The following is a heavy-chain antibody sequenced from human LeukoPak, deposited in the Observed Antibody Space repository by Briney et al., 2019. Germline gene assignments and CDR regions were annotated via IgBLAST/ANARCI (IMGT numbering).Heavy chain of an antibody. CDR1: GFTLSNAW. V-gene: IGHV3-15*01. Sequence: PGGSLSLSCAASGFTLSNAWMSWVRQAPGEGLEWVGRIKSKTDGGTRDYAAPVKGRFTISRDDSKNTLYLQMNSLKTEDTAVYYCTTSTREDFDYWGQGTLVTVSS. CDR3: TTSTREDFDY. CDR2: IKSKTDGGTR. J-gene: IGHJ4*02.